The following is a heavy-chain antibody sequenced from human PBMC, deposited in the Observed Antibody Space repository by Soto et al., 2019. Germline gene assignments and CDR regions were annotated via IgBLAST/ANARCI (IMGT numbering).Heavy chain of an antibody. CDR1: GGSISSSNYY. CDR3: ARRQGPAIRGGGSGPSYYYYYGMDV. Sequence: SETLSLTCTVSGGSISSSNYYWGWIRQPPGKGLEWIGTIYYSGSTSYNPSLKSRITISVDTSKNQFSLNLTSVTAADTAVYYCARRQGPAIRGGGSGPSYYYYYGMDVWGQGTTVTVSS. CDR2: IYYSGST. V-gene: IGHV4-39*01. D-gene: IGHD3-10*01. J-gene: IGHJ6*02.